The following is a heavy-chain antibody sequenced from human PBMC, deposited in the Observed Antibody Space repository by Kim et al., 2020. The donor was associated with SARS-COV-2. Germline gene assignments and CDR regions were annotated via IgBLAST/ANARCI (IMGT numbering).Heavy chain of an antibody. CDR2: ST. D-gene: IGHD2-15*01. Sequence: STYCAASVKGRFTISRVNSKNTLYQQMNSGRAEDTAVYYCANDSGYDIVGWGQGTSVTVSS. V-gene: IGHV3-23*01. J-gene: IGHJ6*02. CDR3: ANDSGYDIVG.